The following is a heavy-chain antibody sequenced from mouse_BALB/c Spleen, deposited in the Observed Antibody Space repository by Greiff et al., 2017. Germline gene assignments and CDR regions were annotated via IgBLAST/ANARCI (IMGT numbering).Heavy chain of an antibody. CDR1: GFNIKDYY. D-gene: IGHD1-3*01. V-gene: IGHV14-4*02. CDR3: NARKSYYFDY. J-gene: IGHJ2*01. Sequence: EVMLVESGAELVRSGASVKLSCTASGFNIKDYYMHWVKQRPEQGLEWIGWIDPENGDTEYAPKFQGKATMTADTSSNTAYLQLSSLTSEDTAVYYCNARKSYYFDYWGQGTTLTVSS. CDR2: IDPENGDT.